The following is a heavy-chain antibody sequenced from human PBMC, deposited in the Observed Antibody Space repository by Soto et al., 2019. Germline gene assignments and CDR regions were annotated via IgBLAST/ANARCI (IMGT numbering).Heavy chain of an antibody. J-gene: IGHJ4*02. Sequence: QVQLVQSGPELKKPGASVKVSCKASGYTFTSYGISWVRQAPGQGLEWMGWISAYNGNTNYAQKLQSRDTMTTDKTTSTAYMELRSLSSDDTDVYYCARDLAAGNCDYWGQGTLVTVSS. CDR1: GYTFTSYG. CDR3: ARDLAAGNCDY. V-gene: IGHV1-18*01. CDR2: ISAYNGNT. D-gene: IGHD6-13*01.